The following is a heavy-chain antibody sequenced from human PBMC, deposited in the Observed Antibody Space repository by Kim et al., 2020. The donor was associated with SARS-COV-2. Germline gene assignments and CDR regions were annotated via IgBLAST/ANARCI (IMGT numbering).Heavy chain of an antibody. J-gene: IGHJ4*02. CDR3: AQGSGSYNRFFDY. Sequence: GGSLRLSCAASGFTFSNYAMSWVRQAPGKGLEWVSAVSGSGGSTYYADSVKGRFTISRDNFKNTLYVQMNSLRAEDTAIYYCAQGSGSYNRFFDYWGQGTLVTVSS. CDR1: GFTFSNYA. V-gene: IGHV3-23*01. CDR2: VSGSGGST. D-gene: IGHD1-26*01.